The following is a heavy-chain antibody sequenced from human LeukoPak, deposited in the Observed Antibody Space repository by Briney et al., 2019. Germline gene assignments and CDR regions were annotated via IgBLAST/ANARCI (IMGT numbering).Heavy chain of an antibody. CDR2: IIPIFGTA. D-gene: IGHD5-18*01. J-gene: IGHJ3*02. Sequence: WASVKVSCKASGGTFSSYAISWVRQAPGQGLEWMGGIIPIFGTANYAQKFQGRVTITADESTSTAYMGLSSLRSEGTAVYYCAREGYSSDAFDIWGQGTMVTVSS. CDR1: GGTFSSYA. V-gene: IGHV1-69*13. CDR3: AREGYSSDAFDI.